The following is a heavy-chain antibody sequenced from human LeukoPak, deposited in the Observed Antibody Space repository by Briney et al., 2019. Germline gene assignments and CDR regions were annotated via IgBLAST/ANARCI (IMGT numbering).Heavy chain of an antibody. J-gene: IGHJ4*02. V-gene: IGHV3-64*01. D-gene: IGHD1-7*01. CDR1: GFTFSSYA. Sequence: GGSLRLSCAASGFTFSSYAMHWVRQAPGKGLEYVSAISSNGDSTFYANSVKGRFTISRDNSKNTLYLQMGSLRVEDMAVYYCAKAEGGWNYELGYFDYWGQGTLVTVSS. CDR3: AKAEGGWNYELGYFDY. CDR2: ISSNGDST.